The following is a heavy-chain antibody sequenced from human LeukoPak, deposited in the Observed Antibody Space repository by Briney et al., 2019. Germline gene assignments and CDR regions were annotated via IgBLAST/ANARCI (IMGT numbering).Heavy chain of an antibody. V-gene: IGHV4-59*08. D-gene: IGHD5-12*01. J-gene: IGHJ4*02. CDR2: ISYSGST. Sequence: PSETLSLTCIVSGGSIRSYYWSWIRQSPGKGLEWIGYISYSGSTNYNPSLKSRVTISVDTSKNQFFLILSSVTAADTAVYYCAGHGGGAYGLDYWGQGTLVIVSS. CDR1: GGSIRSYY. CDR3: AGHGGGAYGLDY.